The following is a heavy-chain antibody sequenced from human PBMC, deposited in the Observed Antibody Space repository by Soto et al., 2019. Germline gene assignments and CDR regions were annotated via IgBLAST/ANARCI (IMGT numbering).Heavy chain of an antibody. CDR3: ARVNGRSGFNWFDP. V-gene: IGHV1-69*13. D-gene: IGHD3-22*01. CDR2: IIPIFGTA. Sequence: EASVKVSCKASGGTFSSYAISWVRQAPGQGLEWMGGIIPIFGTANYAQKFQGRVTITADESTSTAYMELSSLRSEDTAVYYCARVNGRSGFNWFDPWGQGTLVTVSS. J-gene: IGHJ5*02. CDR1: GGTFSSYA.